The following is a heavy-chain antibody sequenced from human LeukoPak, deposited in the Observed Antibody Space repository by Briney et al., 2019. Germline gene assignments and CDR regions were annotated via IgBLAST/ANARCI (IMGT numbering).Heavy chain of an antibody. CDR2: IIPIFGTA. Sequence: ASVKISCKASGGTFSSYAISWVRQAPGQGLEWMGGIIPIFGTANYAQKFQGRVTITADESTSTAYMELSSLRSEDTAVYYCARGLGRHCGGDCYGRFDPWGQGTLVTVSS. CDR1: GGTFSSYA. V-gene: IGHV1-69*13. CDR3: ARGLGRHCGGDCYGRFDP. J-gene: IGHJ5*02. D-gene: IGHD2-21*02.